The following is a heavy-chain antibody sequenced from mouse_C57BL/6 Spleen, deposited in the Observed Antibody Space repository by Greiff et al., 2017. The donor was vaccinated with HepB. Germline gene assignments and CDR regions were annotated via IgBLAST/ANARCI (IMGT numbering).Heavy chain of an antibody. D-gene: IGHD1-1*01. Sequence: EVKVVESGGGLVQPGGSMKLSCVASGFTFSNYWMNWVRQSPEKGLEWVAQIRLKSDNYATHYAESVKGRFTISRDDSKSSVYLQMNNLRAEDTGIYYCTSFITTVVPFDYWGQGTTLTVSS. V-gene: IGHV6-3*01. CDR3: TSFITTVVPFDY. J-gene: IGHJ2*01. CDR2: IRLKSDNYAT. CDR1: GFTFSNYW.